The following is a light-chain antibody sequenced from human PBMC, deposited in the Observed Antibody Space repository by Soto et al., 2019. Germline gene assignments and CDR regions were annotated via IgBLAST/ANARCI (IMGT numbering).Light chain of an antibody. CDR2: DTS. V-gene: IGKV3-11*01. Sequence: LTQSPAILSLSPGEKATLSCTASQTVDSYMAWYQQRPGQPPRLLIHDTSHRASGVPARFRGSGSGTDFTLTITSLEPEDFAVYYCQQRSNWPALTFGGGTKVEI. CDR1: QTVDSY. CDR3: QQRSNWPALT. J-gene: IGKJ4*01.